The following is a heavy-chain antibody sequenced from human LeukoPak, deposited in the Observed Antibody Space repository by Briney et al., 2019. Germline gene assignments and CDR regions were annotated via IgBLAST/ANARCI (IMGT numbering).Heavy chain of an antibody. J-gene: IGHJ4*02. CDR2: INPNSGGT. V-gene: IGHV1-2*02. CDR3: ARVYIRGYCSGGSCYEVGTSPHLDY. CDR1: GYTFTGYY. Sequence: ASVKVSCKASGYTFTGYYMHWVRQAPGQGLEWMGWINPNSGGTNYAQKFQGRVTMTRDTSISTAYMELSRLRSDDTAVYYCARVYIRGYCSGGSCYEVGTSPHLDYWGQGTLVTVSS. D-gene: IGHD2-15*01.